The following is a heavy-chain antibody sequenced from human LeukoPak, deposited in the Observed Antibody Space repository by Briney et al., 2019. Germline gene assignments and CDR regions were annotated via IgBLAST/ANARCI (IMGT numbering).Heavy chain of an antibody. D-gene: IGHD3-22*01. V-gene: IGHV4-31*11. Sequence: SETLSLTCAVYGGSFSGYYWSWIRQHPGKGLEWIGYIYYSGSTYYNPSLKSRVTISVDTSKNQFSLKLSSVTAADTAVYYCARADYYDSSGYYGGTNYYGMDVWGQGTTVTVSS. CDR2: IYYSGST. J-gene: IGHJ6*02. CDR1: GGSFSGYY. CDR3: ARADYYDSSGYYGGTNYYGMDV.